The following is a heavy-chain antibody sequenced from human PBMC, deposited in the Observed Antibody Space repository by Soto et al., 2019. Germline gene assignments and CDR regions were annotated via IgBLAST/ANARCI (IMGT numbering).Heavy chain of an antibody. V-gene: IGHV1-46*01. J-gene: IGHJ4*02. D-gene: IGHD5-18*01. CDR1: GYTFTSYY. CDR2: INPSGGST. CDR3: AREAISGYSHGTRFYFDY. Sequence: ASVKVSCKASGYTFTSYYMHWVRQAPGQGLEWMGIINPSGGSTSYAQKFQGRVTMTRDTSTSTVYMELSSLRSEDTAVYYCAREAISGYSHGTRFYFDYWGQGTLVTVSS.